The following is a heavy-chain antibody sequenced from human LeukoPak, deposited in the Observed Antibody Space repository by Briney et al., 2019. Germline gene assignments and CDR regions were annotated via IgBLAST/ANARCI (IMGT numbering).Heavy chain of an antibody. CDR2: ISSGSSTI. V-gene: IGHV3-48*04. CDR1: GFIFSSYS. Sequence: GSLRLSCAASGFIFSSYSMNWVRQAPGKGLEWVSYISSGSSTIYYVDSVKGRFTISRDNAKDSLYLHMNSLRAEDTAVYYCARDSAAYHPYYYYYMDVWGKGTTVTVSS. CDR3: ARDSAAYHPYYYYYMDV. J-gene: IGHJ6*03.